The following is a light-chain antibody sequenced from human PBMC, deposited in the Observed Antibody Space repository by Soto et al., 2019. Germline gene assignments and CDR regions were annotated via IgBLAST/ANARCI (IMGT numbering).Light chain of an antibody. Sequence: QSALTQPASVSGSPGQSITISCTGTSSDVDGYNYVSWYQQHPGKAPKLMIYDVSNRPSGVSNRFSGSKSGNTASLTISGLQAEDEADYYCGSYTSSSTYVFGTGTKVTVL. CDR2: DVS. CDR3: GSYTSSSTYV. V-gene: IGLV2-14*01. J-gene: IGLJ1*01. CDR1: SSDVDGYNY.